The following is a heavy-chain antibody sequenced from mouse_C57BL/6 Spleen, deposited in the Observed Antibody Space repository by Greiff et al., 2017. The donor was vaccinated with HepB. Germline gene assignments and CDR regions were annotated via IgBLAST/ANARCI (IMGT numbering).Heavy chain of an antibody. V-gene: IGHV1-72*01. J-gene: IGHJ2*01. CDR1: GYTFTSYW. Sequence: QVQLQQSGAELVKPGASVKLSCKASGYTFTSYWMHWVKQRPGRGLEWIGRIDPNSGGTKYNEKFKSKATLTIDKPSSTAYMQLSSLTSEDSAVYYCARSAYYSNYSTTFFDYWGQGTTLTVSS. CDR3: ARSAYYSNYSTTFFDY. CDR2: IDPNSGGT. D-gene: IGHD2-5*01.